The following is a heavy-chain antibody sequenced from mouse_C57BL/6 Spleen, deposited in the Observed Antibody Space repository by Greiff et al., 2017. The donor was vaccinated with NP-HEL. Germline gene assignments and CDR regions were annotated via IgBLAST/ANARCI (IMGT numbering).Heavy chain of an antibody. J-gene: IGHJ4*01. V-gene: IGHV1-7*01. CDR2: INPSRGYT. D-gene: IGHD1-1*01. Sequence: QVQLQQSGAELAKPGASVKLSCKASGYTFTSYWMPWLKQRPGQGLEWLGYINPSRGYTKYNQTFKDKATLTADKSSSTAYMQLSSQTYEDSSVYSCAIPYGSSYGYAMDYWGQGTSVTVSS. CDR3: AIPYGSSYGYAMDY. CDR1: GYTFTSYW.